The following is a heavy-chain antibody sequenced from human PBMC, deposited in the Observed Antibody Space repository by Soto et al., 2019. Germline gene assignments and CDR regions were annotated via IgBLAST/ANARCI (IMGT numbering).Heavy chain of an antibody. J-gene: IGHJ5*02. D-gene: IGHD6-13*01. CDR1: GGSISSSSYY. CDR2: IYYSGST. V-gene: IGHV4-39*01. CDR3: ARRRYSSSWYSLGNNWFDP. Sequence: SETLSLTCTVSGGSISSSSYYWGWIRQPPGKGLEWIGSIYYSGSTYYNPSLKSRVTISVDTSKNQFSLKLSSVTAADTAVYYCARRRYSSSWYSLGNNWFDPWGQGTLVTVSS.